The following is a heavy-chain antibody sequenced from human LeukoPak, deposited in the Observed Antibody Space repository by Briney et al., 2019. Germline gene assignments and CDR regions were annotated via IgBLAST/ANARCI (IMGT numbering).Heavy chain of an antibody. CDR1: GGSISSSSYY. CDR2: IYYSGST. J-gene: IGHJ4*02. V-gene: IGHV4-39*01. D-gene: IGHD2-15*01. Sequence: SGTLSLTCTVSGGSISSSSYYWGWIRQPPGKGLEWIGSIYYSGSTYYNPSLKSRVTISVDTSKNQFSLKLSSVTAADTAVYYCARHSAVVALDYWGQGTLVTVSS. CDR3: ARHSAVVALDY.